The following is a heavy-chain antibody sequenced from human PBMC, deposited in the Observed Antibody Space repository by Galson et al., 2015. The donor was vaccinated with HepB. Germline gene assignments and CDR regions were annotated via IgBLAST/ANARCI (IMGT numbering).Heavy chain of an antibody. J-gene: IGHJ4*02. V-gene: IGHV2-5*02. CDR1: GFSLSTSGVC. CDR2: IHWDNER. D-gene: IGHD5-24*01. CDR3: AHRRSIGILGWHFHC. Sequence: PALVKPTQTLTLTCTFSGFSLSTSGVCVGWIRQPPGKALEWLAVIHWDNERQYNPSLNGRLHITKDTSKNQVVLTVTNVDPADTATYHCAHRRSIGILGWHFHCWGQGALVTVSS.